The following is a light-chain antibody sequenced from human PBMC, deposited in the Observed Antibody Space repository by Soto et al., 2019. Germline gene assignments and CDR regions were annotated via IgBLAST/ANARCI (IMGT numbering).Light chain of an antibody. J-gene: IGKJ4*01. CDR3: MQGTHWPLT. V-gene: IGKV2-30*01. CDR1: QSLLYSDGNTY. CDR2: KVS. Sequence: DVVMTQSPLSLPVTLGQPASISCRSSQSLLYSDGNTYLNWLQQRPGQSPRRLIYKVSNRDSGVPGRFSGSGSGTDFTLNISRVEAEDVGVYYCMQGTHWPLTFGGGTKVEIK.